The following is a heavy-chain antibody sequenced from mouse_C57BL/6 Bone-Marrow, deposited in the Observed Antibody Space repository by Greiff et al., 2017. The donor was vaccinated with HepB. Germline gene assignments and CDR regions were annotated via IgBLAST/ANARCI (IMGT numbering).Heavy chain of an antibody. Sequence: VKLQQPGAELVRPGSSVKLSCKASGYTFTSYWMHWVKQRPIQGLEWIGNIDPSDSETHYNQKFKDKATLTVDKSSSTAYMQLSSLTSEDSAVYYCARGLDYDWFAYWGQGTLVTVSA. D-gene: IGHD2-4*01. V-gene: IGHV1-52*01. CDR1: GYTFTSYW. CDR3: ARGLDYDWFAY. J-gene: IGHJ3*01. CDR2: IDPSDSET.